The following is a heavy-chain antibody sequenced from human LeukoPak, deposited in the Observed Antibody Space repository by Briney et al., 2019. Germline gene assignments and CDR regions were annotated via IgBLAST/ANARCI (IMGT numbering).Heavy chain of an antibody. Sequence: GGSLRLSCAASGFTFSSYGMHWVRQAPGKGLEWVAFIRSDGSNKYYADSVKGRFTISRDNAKNSLYLQMSSLTAKDTAVYYCAKDRSIGTYYTFDSWGQGTLVTVSS. CDR2: IRSDGSNK. D-gene: IGHD1-26*01. CDR3: AKDRSIGTYYTFDS. J-gene: IGHJ4*02. V-gene: IGHV3-30*02. CDR1: GFTFSSYG.